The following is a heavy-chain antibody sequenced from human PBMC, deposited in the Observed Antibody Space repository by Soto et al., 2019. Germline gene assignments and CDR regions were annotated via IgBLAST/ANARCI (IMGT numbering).Heavy chain of an antibody. Sequence: SVKVSCKASGGTFSRYAISWVRQAPGQGLEWMGRIIPIFGTANYAQKFQGRVTITADESTSTAYMELSSLRSEDTAVYYCARSYDCYSGGDYPFDDCVQGTLVTV. CDR3: ARSYDCYSGGDYPFDD. V-gene: IGHV1-69*13. D-gene: IGHD2-21*01. CDR2: IIPIFGTA. CDR1: GGTFSRYA. J-gene: IGHJ5*02.